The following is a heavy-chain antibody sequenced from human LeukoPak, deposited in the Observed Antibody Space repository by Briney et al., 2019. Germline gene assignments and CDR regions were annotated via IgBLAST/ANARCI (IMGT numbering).Heavy chain of an antibody. J-gene: IGHJ1*01. CDR1: GDSVSRSDSY. Sequence: SETLSLTCSVSGDSVSRSDSYWHWIRQPPGKGLEWIGTIYYSGRTYYSPSLKSRVTMSVDPSNNQFSLNLRSVTAADTAVYYCARRRYYDGSGYLEWGQGSLLSVSS. D-gene: IGHD3-22*01. CDR3: ARRRYYDGSGYLE. CDR2: IYYSGRT. V-gene: IGHV4-39*01.